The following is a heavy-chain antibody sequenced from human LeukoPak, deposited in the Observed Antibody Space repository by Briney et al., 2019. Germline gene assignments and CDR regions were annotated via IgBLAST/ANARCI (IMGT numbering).Heavy chain of an antibody. V-gene: IGHV4-4*07. J-gene: IGHJ4*02. Sequence: SETLSLTCTVSGGSISSYYWSWIRQPAGKGLEWIGRIYTSGSTHYNPSLKSRVTISVDTSKNQFSLKLSSMTAADTAVYYCARNCSSASCYGYFDFWGQGTLVTVSS. D-gene: IGHD2-2*01. CDR1: GGSISSYY. CDR3: ARNCSSASCYGYFDF. CDR2: IYTSGST.